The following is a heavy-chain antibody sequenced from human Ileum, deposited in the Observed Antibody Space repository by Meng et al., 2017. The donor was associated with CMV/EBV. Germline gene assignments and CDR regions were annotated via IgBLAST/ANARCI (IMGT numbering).Heavy chain of an antibody. D-gene: IGHD5-12*01. V-gene: IGHV6-1*01. CDR1: GDSVSDNTGT. CDR3: VRLKGNRWLHY. J-gene: IGHJ4*02. CDR2: TNYRSNWCN. Sequence: QVQLQQSGPGLVKPSQTLFLTCAISGDSVSDNTGTWNWLTQSRSIGLEWVGRTNYRSNWCNDYSLSVRGRITINTDISQYQLSLPLNSVTAEDTAVYSCVRLKGNRWLHYWGRGTLVTVSS.